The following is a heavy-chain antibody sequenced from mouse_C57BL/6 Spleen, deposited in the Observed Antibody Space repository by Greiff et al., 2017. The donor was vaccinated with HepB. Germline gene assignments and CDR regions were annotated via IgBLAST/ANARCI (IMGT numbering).Heavy chain of an antibody. D-gene: IGHD6-5*01. CDR1: GYSITSGYY. J-gene: IGHJ2*01. CDR3: ARGAYGHFDY. CDR2: ISYDGSN. Sequence: EVQLQESGPGLVKPSQSLSLTCSVTGYSITSGYYWNWIRQFPGNKLEWMGYISYDGSNNYNPSLKNRISITRDTSKNQFFLKLNSVTTEDTATYYCARGAYGHFDYWGQGTTLTVSS. V-gene: IGHV3-6*01.